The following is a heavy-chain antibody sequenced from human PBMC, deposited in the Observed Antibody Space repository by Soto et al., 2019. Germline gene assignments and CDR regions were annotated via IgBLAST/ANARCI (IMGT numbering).Heavy chain of an antibody. D-gene: IGHD3-9*01. Sequence: ASVKVSCKASGYSFSTYDISWLRQAPGQGPEWMGRISPKNGNTNYAQSFQDRVTMTADTSSSTAYMELRGLRSDDTANYYCATSYDTGFDPWGQGTLLTVSS. CDR1: GYSFSTYD. CDR2: ISPKNGNT. CDR3: ATSYDTGFDP. J-gene: IGHJ5*02. V-gene: IGHV1-18*04.